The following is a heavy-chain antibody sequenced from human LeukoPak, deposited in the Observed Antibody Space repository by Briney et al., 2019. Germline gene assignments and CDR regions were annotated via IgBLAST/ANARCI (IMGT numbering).Heavy chain of an antibody. Sequence: SETLSLTCTVFGSMSNHFWSWIRQPPGKGLEWIGYIYDSGATDYNPSLKSRVTMSVDTSANQFSLKLSSVTTADTAVYYCATRPAGSACAAIFDFWSRGTLVTVSS. CDR2: IYDSGAT. J-gene: IGHJ5*01. CDR1: GSMSNHF. V-gene: IGHV4-59*11. D-gene: IGHD6-6*01. CDR3: ATRPAGSACAAIFDF.